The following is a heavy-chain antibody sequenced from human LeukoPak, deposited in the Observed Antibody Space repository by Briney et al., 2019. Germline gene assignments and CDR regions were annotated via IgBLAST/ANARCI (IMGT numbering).Heavy chain of an antibody. V-gene: IGHV3-23*01. CDR1: GFTFSSYA. CDR3: AKPVSSYEFQH. Sequence: GGSLRLSCAASGFTFSSYAMSWVRQAPGKGLDWVSAISGSGGTPYYADSVKGRLTISRDKSKNTLYLQMNSLRAEDTAVYYCAKPVSSYEFQHWGQGTLVTVSS. D-gene: IGHD3-16*01. J-gene: IGHJ1*01. CDR2: ISGSGGTP.